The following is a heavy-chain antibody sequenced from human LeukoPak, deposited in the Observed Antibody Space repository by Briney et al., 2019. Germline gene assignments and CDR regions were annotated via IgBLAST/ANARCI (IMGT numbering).Heavy chain of an antibody. CDR2: IYYSGST. Sequence: SETLSLTCTVSGGSISSHYWSWTRQPPGKGLEWIGYIYYSGSTNYNPSLKSRVTISVDTSKNQFSLKLSSVTAADTAVYYCARDFNGYCSSTSCPWFDPWGQGTLVTVSS. CDR1: GGSISSHY. CDR3: ARDFNGYCSSTSCPWFDP. D-gene: IGHD2-2*01. J-gene: IGHJ5*02. V-gene: IGHV4-59*11.